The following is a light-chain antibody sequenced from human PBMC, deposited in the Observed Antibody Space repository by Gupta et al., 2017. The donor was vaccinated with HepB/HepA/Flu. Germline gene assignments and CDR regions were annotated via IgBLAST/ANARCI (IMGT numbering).Light chain of an antibody. CDR1: QSVSSN. V-gene: IGKV3-15*01. CDR3: QQYNNWSPIT. J-gene: IGKJ5*01. CDR2: GAS. Sequence: ELVITQSPAPLSVSPGERATLSCRASQSVSSNLAWYQQKPGQPPRPLIYGASTRAPGVPARFIGSRSWTEFTILTISRLSADFAVYYCQQYNNWSPITFGQGTRLEIK.